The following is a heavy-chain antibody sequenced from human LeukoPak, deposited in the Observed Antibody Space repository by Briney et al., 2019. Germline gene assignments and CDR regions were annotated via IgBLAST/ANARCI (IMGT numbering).Heavy chain of an antibody. D-gene: IGHD3-10*01. Sequence: GESLKISCKGSGYSFTSYWIGWVHQMPGKGLEWMGIIYPGDSDIRYSPSLQGQVTTSADKSISTAYLQWSSLKASDTAMYYCARRRGSGHFDYWGQGTLVTVSS. V-gene: IGHV5-51*07. J-gene: IGHJ4*02. CDR3: ARRRGSGHFDY. CDR1: GYSFTSYW. CDR2: IYPGDSDI.